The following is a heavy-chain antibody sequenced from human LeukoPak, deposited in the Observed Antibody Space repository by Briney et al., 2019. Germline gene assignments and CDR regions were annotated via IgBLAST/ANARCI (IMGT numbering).Heavy chain of an antibody. CDR1: GGSISISNSNW. CDR2: IYHSGST. J-gene: IGHJ2*01. D-gene: IGHD4-23*01. V-gene: IGHV4-4*02. Sequence: SETLSPTCAVSGGSISISNSNWWSWVRQPPGKGLEWIGGIYHSGSTNYNPSLKSRVTISVDKSKNQFSLKLSSVTAADTAVYYCARDLHGGNSFTSDWYFDLWGRGTLVTVSS. CDR3: ARDLHGGNSFTSDWYFDL.